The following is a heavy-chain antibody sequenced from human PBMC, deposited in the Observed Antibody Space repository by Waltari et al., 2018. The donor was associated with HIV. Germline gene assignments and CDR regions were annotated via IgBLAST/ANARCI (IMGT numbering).Heavy chain of an antibody. J-gene: IGHJ4*02. Sequence: QLVQSGAEVKKPGASVTVSCKASGYTFSNYYIHWVRQAPGQGLEWMGWINPRSGDTHYAHKFQGGVTITRDTSISTVYMELSRLTYDDTADYYCARGYSAQNPKLGAGGYWGQGTLVTVSS. CDR3: ARGYSAQNPKLGAGGY. V-gene: IGHV1-2*02. CDR1: GYTFSNYY. D-gene: IGHD7-27*01. CDR2: INPRSGDT.